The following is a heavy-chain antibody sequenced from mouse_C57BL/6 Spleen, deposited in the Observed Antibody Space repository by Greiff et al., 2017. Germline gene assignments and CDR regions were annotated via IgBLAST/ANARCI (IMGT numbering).Heavy chain of an antibody. CDR1: GFSLTSYG. D-gene: IGHD2-1*01. Sequence: QVQLKESGPGLVHPSQSLSITCTVSGFSLTSYGVHLVRHPPGKGLEWLGVIWIGGSPDSTAAFISRLSISKDNSKSQVFFKMNSLQADDTDIYHCAKNHYGNWYFDVWGTGTTVTVSS. CDR2: IWIGGSP. V-gene: IGHV2-4*01. J-gene: IGHJ1*03. CDR3: AKNHYGNWYFDV.